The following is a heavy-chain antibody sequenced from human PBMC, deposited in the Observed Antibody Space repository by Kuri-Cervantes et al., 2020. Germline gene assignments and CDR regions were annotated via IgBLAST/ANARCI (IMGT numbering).Heavy chain of an antibody. V-gene: IGHV4-4*02. CDR2: IYHSGST. J-gene: IGHJ4*02. Sequence: SETLSLTCAVSGGSISSSNWWSWVRQPPGKGLEWIGEIYHSGSTNYNPSLKSRVTISVDKSKNQFSLKLSSVTAADTAVYYCARRSARGYCSGGSCYSPPRYFDYWGQGTLVTVSS. D-gene: IGHD2-15*01. CDR1: GGSISSSNW. CDR3: ARRSARGYCSGGSCYSPPRYFDY.